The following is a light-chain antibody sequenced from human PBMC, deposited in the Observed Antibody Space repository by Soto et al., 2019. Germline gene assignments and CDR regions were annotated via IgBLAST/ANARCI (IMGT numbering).Light chain of an antibody. Sequence: QPVLTQSSSASASLGSSVKLTGTLNSGHSSYIIAWHQQQPGKAPRYLMKLEGSGSYNKGSGVPDRFSGSSSGADRYLTISNLQSEDEADYYCETWDSNTRVFGGGTKLTVL. V-gene: IGLV4-60*03. CDR2: LEGSGSY. J-gene: IGLJ3*02. CDR1: SGHSSYI. CDR3: ETWDSNTRV.